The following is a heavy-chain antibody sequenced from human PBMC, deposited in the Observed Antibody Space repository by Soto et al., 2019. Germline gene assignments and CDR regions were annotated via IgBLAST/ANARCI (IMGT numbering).Heavy chain of an antibody. D-gene: IGHD6-6*01. Sequence: QVHLVQSGAEVKKPGASVKVSCKASGYIFISYGISWVRQAPGKGLEWMGWINTYNGNTKYAQKFQGRVTMTTDTSTSTADMELRSLRSDDTAVYYCARALLYSSSSNEYYNWFDPWGQGTLVTVSS. CDR3: ARALLYSSSSNEYYNWFDP. V-gene: IGHV1-18*01. CDR1: GYIFISYG. J-gene: IGHJ5*02. CDR2: INTYNGNT.